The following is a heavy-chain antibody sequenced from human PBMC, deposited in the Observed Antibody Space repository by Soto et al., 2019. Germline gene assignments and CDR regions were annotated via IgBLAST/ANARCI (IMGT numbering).Heavy chain of an antibody. J-gene: IGHJ4*02. D-gene: IGHD7-27*01. CDR2: ISGSGGST. Sequence: GSLRLSCAASGFTFSIFAMSWVRRSPGKGLEWVSTISGSGGSTYYADAVKGRFTISRDNSMGTLYLQMKSLRVEDTAIYYCAKEVSLGSTVDLGYWGQGALVTVSS. CDR3: AKEVSLGSTVDLGY. V-gene: IGHV3-23*01. CDR1: GFTFSIFA.